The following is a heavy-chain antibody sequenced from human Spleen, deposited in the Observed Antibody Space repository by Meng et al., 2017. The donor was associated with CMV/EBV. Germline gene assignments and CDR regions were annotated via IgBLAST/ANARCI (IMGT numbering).Heavy chain of an antibody. CDR1: GYTFTTHH. D-gene: IGHD3-16*01. Sequence: VSCRASGYTFTTHHISWVRQATGHGLEWMGWMNPKSGDTGYAQQFQDRVTITSDTSISAAYMELRTLTSEDTAIYYCARGWGTTWPWGQGTLVTVSS. J-gene: IGHJ5*02. CDR3: ARGWGTTWP. V-gene: IGHV1-8*03. CDR2: MNPKSGDT.